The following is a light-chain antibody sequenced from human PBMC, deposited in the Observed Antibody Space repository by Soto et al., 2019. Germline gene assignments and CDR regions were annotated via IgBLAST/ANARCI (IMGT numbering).Light chain of an antibody. CDR3: QKYNSDSFT. J-gene: IGKJ3*01. CDR1: QGISSN. Sequence: DIQMTQSPSSLSASVGDRVTITCRASQGISSNLAWYEQKAGKAPKLLIYAASTLQSGVPSRFSGSGSGTDFTLTISSLQPEDVATYYCQKYNSDSFTFGPGTKVDIK. V-gene: IGKV1-27*01. CDR2: AAS.